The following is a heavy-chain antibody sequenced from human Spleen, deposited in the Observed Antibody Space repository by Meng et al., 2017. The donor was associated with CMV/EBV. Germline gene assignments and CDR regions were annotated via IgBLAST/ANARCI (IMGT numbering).Heavy chain of an antibody. V-gene: IGHV3-30*04. D-gene: IGHD3-16*01. CDR3: ARGWDGGGDY. J-gene: IGHJ4*02. Sequence: SLRLSCAASGFTFSSHTMHWVRQAPGKGLEWVAVISYDGSNKYDADSVKGRFTISRDNSKNTLYLQMNSLRAEDTAVYYCARGWDGGGDYWGQGTLVTVSS. CDR1: GFTFSSHT. CDR2: ISYDGSNK.